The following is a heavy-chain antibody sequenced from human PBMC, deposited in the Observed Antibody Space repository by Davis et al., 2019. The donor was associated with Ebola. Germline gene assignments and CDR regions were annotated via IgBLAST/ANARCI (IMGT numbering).Heavy chain of an antibody. V-gene: IGHV1-18*01. CDR1: GYTFNSHG. CDR2: ISAYNGNT. D-gene: IGHD2-15*01. CDR3: ARAIVVVVAAKIDAFDI. J-gene: IGHJ3*02. Sequence: AASVKVSCKASGYTFNSHGISWVRQAPGQGLEWMAWISAYNGNTNYAQKLQGRVTMTTDTSTSTAYMELKSLRSDDTAVYYCARAIVVVVAAKIDAFDIWGQGTMVTVSS.